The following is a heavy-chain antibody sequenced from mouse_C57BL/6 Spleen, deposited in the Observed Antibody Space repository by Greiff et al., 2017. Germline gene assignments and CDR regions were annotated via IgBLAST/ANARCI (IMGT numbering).Heavy chain of an antibody. J-gene: IGHJ3*01. CDR1: GYSITSGYY. Sequence: EVQLQESGPGLVKPSQSLSLTCSVTGYSITSGYYWNWIRQFPGNKLEWMGYISYDGSNNYNPSLKNRISITRDTSKNQFFLKLNSVTTEDTATYYCARRANWEEFAYWGQGTLVTVSA. CDR2: ISYDGSN. CDR3: ARRANWEEFAY. V-gene: IGHV3-6*01. D-gene: IGHD4-1*01.